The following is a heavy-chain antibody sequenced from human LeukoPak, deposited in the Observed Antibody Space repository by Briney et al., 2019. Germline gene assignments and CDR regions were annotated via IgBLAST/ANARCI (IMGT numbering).Heavy chain of an antibody. CDR1: GGSISSYY. Sequence: SETLSLTCTVSGGSISSYYWSWIRQPAGKGLEWIGRIYTSGSTNYNPSLKSRVTMSVDTSRNHFSLKLSSVTAADTAVYYCAREAPAPITMIVVVRNDWYFDLWGRGTLVTVSS. V-gene: IGHV4-4*07. CDR3: AREAPAPITMIVVVRNDWYFDL. D-gene: IGHD3-22*01. J-gene: IGHJ2*01. CDR2: IYTSGST.